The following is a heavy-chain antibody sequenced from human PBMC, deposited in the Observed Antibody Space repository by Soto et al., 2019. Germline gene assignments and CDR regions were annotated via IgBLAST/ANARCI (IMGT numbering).Heavy chain of an antibody. CDR2: IRSKANSYAT. Sequence: EVQLVESGGGLVQPGGSLKLSCAASGFTFSGSAMLWVRQASGKGLEWVGRIRSKANSYATAYAASVNGRFTISRDDSKNTAYLQMNSLKTDDTAVYYCTKRVGATDAFDIWGQGTVVTVSS. J-gene: IGHJ3*02. V-gene: IGHV3-73*02. D-gene: IGHD1-26*01. CDR1: GFTFSGSA. CDR3: TKRVGATDAFDI.